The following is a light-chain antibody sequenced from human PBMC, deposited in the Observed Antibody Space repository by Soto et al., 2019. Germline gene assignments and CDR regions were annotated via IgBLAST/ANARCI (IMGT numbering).Light chain of an antibody. CDR2: GAS. CDR3: QQYNKWPPIT. CDR1: QSVSSSY. V-gene: IGKV3-20*01. Sequence: IVLPQSPGTLSLSPGERATLSCRAIQSVSSSYLAWYQQKPGQAPRRLIYGASSRATGIPDRFSGSGSGTDFTLTISRLEPEDFAIYYCQQYNKWPPITFGQGTRLETK. J-gene: IGKJ5*01.